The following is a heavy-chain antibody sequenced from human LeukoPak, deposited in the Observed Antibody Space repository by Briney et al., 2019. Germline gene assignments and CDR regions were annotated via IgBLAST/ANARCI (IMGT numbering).Heavy chain of an antibody. CDR1: GYTFTSYY. V-gene: IGHV1-46*01. Sequence: ASVKVSCKASGYTFTSYYMHWVRQAPGQGLEWMGIINPSGGSTSYAQKFQGRVTMTRDMSTSTVYMELSSLRSEDTAVYYCARGGGDSSGYYLDYFDYWGQGTLVTVSS. CDR2: INPSGGST. CDR3: ARGGGDSSGYYLDYFDY. D-gene: IGHD3-22*01. J-gene: IGHJ4*02.